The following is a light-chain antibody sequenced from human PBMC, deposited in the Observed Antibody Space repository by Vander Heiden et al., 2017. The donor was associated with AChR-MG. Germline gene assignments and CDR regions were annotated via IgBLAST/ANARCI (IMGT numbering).Light chain of an antibody. Sequence: SAVLTQPPSVSVAPGQTARITCGGNNLGSESVHWYQQKPGQAPMLVIFDDSDRAPGIPERTSGSKTGNTATLTISRVEAGDEADYYCHIWDSSSDHVLFGGGTKLTGL. J-gene: IGLJ2*01. CDR2: DDS. V-gene: IGLV3-21*02. CDR1: NLGSES. CDR3: HIWDSSSDHVL.